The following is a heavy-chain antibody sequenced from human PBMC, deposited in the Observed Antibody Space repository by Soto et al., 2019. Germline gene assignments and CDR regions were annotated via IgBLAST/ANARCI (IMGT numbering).Heavy chain of an antibody. V-gene: IGHV1-3*01. CDR2: INAGNGKT. D-gene: IGHD4-17*01. J-gene: IGHJ4*02. CDR3: ARTLYDDNVDY. CDR1: GYTFTSYA. Sequence: ASVKVSCKASGYTFTSYAIHWVRQAPGQRLEWMGWINAGNGKTKYAQNFQGRVTITRDTSVSTAYMELNSLRSEDTALYYCARTLYDDNVDYWGQGTLVTVSS.